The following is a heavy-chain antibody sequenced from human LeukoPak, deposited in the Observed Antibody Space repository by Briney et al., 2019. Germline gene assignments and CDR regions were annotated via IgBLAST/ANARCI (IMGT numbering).Heavy chain of an antibody. CDR2: VHSGGS. CDR1: GGSISSGSYH. V-gene: IGHV4-61*02. Sequence: KTSETLSLTCTVSGGSISSGSYHWNWIRQPAGKALEWIGRVHSGGSGYNPSLKSRVTISEDTPKNQFALKLSSVTAADTAVYYCARSYDISGYQARGFDYWGQGILVTVSS. D-gene: IGHD3-22*01. CDR3: ARSYDISGYQARGFDY. J-gene: IGHJ4*02.